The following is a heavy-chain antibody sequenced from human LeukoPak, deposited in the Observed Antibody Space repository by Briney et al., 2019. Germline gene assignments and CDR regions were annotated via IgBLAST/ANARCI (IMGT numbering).Heavy chain of an antibody. D-gene: IGHD3-16*01. V-gene: IGHV3-33*06. J-gene: IGHJ3*02. CDR3: AKGEVWGLGAFDI. Sequence: PGGSLRLSCAASGFTFSSYGMHWVRQAPGKGLEWVAVIWYDGSNKYYADSVKGRFTISRDNSKNTLYLQMNSLRAEDTAVYSCAKGEVWGLGAFDIWGQGTMVTVSS. CDR2: IWYDGSNK. CDR1: GFTFSSYG.